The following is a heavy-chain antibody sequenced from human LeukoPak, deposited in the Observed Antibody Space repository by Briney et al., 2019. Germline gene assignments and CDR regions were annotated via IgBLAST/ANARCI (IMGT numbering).Heavy chain of an antibody. CDR1: GFTFSNAW. J-gene: IGHJ4*02. Sequence: GGSLRLSCVVSGFTFSNAWMSWVRQAPGKGLEWVANIKQDGSEKYYVDSVEGRFTISRDNAKNSLYLQMDSLRAEDTAVYYCARDWYSGYDSFDYWGQGTVVTVSS. CDR3: ARDWYSGYDSFDY. CDR2: IKQDGSEK. V-gene: IGHV3-7*04. D-gene: IGHD5-12*01.